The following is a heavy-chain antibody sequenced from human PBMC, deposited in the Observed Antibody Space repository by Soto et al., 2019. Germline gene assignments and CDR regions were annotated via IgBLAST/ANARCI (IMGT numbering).Heavy chain of an antibody. D-gene: IGHD3-16*01. V-gene: IGHV3-30*18. CDR1: GFTFRWFG. J-gene: IGHJ4*02. CDR3: AKDPPYPYDYVWARSYFDY. Sequence: GGSLRLSCAGSGFTFRWFGMNWVRQAPGKGLEWVARISNDGSNEYYVDSVKGRFTISRDNSKNTLYLQMDSLRAEDTAAYYCAKDPPYPYDYVWARSYFDYWGQGTLVTVSS. CDR2: ISNDGSNE.